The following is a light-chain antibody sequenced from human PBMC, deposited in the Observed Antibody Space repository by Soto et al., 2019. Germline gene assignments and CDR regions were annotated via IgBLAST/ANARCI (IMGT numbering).Light chain of an antibody. CDR3: QQYQSYPLT. J-gene: IGKJ5*01. V-gene: IGKV1-27*01. Sequence: DIQMTQSPTSLSASVGDRVTITCRASQGIRNFVAWYQQKPGKAPKLLIYAASTLQSGVPSRFSGSGSGTEFSLTISSLQPDDFATYYCQQYQSYPLTFGQGTRLEIK. CDR1: QGIRNF. CDR2: AAS.